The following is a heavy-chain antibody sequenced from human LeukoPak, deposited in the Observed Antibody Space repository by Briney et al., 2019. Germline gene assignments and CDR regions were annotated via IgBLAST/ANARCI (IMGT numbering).Heavy chain of an antibody. J-gene: IGHJ5*02. CDR1: GGSISSSIYY. CDR2: IYYSGST. V-gene: IGHV4-39*01. Sequence: SETLSLTCTVSGGSISSSIYYWGWIRQPPGKGLEWIGSIYYSGSTFYNPSLKRRVTISVDTSKNQFSLKLSSVTAAETAVYYCARHTGSNSGWYPINWFVPWGQGTLVTVSS. D-gene: IGHD6-19*01. CDR3: ARHTGSNSGWYPINWFVP.